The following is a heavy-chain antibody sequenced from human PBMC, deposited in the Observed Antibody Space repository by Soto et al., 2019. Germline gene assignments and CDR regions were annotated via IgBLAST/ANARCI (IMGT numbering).Heavy chain of an antibody. D-gene: IGHD4-17*01. J-gene: IGHJ4*02. CDR3: AKDRGVTTVTTVDY. CDR2: ISGSGDST. CDR1: GFIFSSYA. V-gene: IGHV3-23*01. Sequence: EVQLLESGGGLVQPGGSLRLSCAASGFIFSSYAMSWVRQAPGKGLEWVSIISGSGDSTYYADSVKGRFTISRDNSKNRLYLQMNSLRAEDTAVYYWAKDRGVTTVTTVDYWGQGTLVIVSS.